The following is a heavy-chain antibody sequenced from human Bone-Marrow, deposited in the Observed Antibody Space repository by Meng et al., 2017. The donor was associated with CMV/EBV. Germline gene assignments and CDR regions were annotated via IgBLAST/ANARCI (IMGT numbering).Heavy chain of an antibody. J-gene: IGHJ4*02. Sequence: GESLKISCAASEFNVTSTYMNWVRQAPGKGLEWVSVIYSGGHRYYAGSVKGRFTISRDNSKNTLHLQMNSLRAEDTAVYYCAKDPSHRAAGLYYFDYWGQGTLVTVSS. CDR1: EFNVTSTY. D-gene: IGHD6-13*01. CDR3: AKDPSHRAAGLYYFDY. CDR2: IYSGGHR. V-gene: IGHV3-66*01.